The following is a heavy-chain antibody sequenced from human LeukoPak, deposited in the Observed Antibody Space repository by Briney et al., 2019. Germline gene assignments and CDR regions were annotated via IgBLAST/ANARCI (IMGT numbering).Heavy chain of an antibody. CDR2: INPNSGGT. V-gene: IGHV1-2*02. CDR1: GYTFTGYY. Sequence: ASVKVSCKASGYTFTGYYMHWVRQAPGQGLEWMGWINPNSGGTNYAQKFQGRVTMTRETSNSTAYMELSRLRSDDTAVYYCARDYYYDSSGYRLDYWGQGTQVTVSS. D-gene: IGHD3-22*01. J-gene: IGHJ4*02. CDR3: ARDYYYDSSGYRLDY.